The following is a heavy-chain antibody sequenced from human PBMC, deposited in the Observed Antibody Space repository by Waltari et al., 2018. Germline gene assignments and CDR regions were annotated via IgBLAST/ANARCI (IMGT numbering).Heavy chain of an antibody. CDR1: GGSISSSSYY. J-gene: IGHJ3*02. CDR2: IYYSGST. V-gene: IGHV4-39*07. D-gene: IGHD6-19*01. Sequence: QLQLQESGPGLVKPSETLSLTCTVSGGSISSSSYYWGWIRQPPGKGLEWIGSIYYSGSTYYNPSLKSRVTISVDTSKNQFSLKLSSVTAADTAVYYCAREGSSGWLRGGNDAFDIWGQGTMVTVSS. CDR3: AREGSSGWLRGGNDAFDI.